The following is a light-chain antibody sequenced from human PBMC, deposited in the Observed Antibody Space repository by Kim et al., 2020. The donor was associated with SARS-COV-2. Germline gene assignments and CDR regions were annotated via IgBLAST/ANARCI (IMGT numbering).Light chain of an antibody. Sequence: DIQMTQSPSSLSASVGDRVTITCRASQSISSYLNWYQQKPGKAPKLLIYAASSLQSGVPSRFSGSGSGTDFTLTISSLQPEDFATYYCHQSYNSPTWTFGQGTKVDIK. J-gene: IGKJ1*01. V-gene: IGKV1-39*01. CDR1: QSISSY. CDR2: AAS. CDR3: HQSYNSPTWT.